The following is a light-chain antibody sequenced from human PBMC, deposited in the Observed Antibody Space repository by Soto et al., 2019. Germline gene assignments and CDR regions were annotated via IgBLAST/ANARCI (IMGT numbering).Light chain of an antibody. CDR3: AAWDDSLNVLV. CDR1: SSNIGSKS. J-gene: IGLJ2*01. CDR2: SNN. Sequence: QSVLTQPPSVSGTPGQRVNMSCSGSSSNIGSKSVSWYQHLPQTAPKLLIYSNNQRPSGVPGRFSGSKSGTSASLAISGLQSVDETQYYCAAWDDSLNVLVFGGGTKVTVL. V-gene: IGLV1-44*01.